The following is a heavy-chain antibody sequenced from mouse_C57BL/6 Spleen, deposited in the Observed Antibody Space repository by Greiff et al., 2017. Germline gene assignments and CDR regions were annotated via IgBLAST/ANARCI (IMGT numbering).Heavy chain of an antibody. V-gene: IGHV1-18*01. CDR1: GYTFTDYN. Sequence: VQLQQSGPELVQPGASVKIPCKASGYTFTDYNMDWVQQSHGKSLEWIGDINPNNGGTIYNQKFKGKATLTVDKSSSTAYMELRSLTSEDTAVYYCARRGPSYYGSSYDYWGQGTTLTVSS. CDR2: INPNNGGT. D-gene: IGHD1-1*01. CDR3: ARRGPSYYGSSYDY. J-gene: IGHJ2*01.